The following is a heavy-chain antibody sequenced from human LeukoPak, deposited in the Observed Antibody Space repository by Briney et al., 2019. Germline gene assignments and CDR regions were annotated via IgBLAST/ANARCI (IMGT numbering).Heavy chain of an antibody. J-gene: IGHJ4*02. V-gene: IGHV4-39*07. Sequence: SETLSLTCTVSGGSISSSSYYWGWIRQPPGKGLEWIGSIYYSGSTYYNPSLKSRVTISVDTSKNQFSLKLSSVTAADTAVYYCARGHRGAVDYWGQGTLVTASS. CDR3: ARGHRGAVDY. CDR2: IYYSGST. CDR1: GGSISSSSYY. D-gene: IGHD3-10*01.